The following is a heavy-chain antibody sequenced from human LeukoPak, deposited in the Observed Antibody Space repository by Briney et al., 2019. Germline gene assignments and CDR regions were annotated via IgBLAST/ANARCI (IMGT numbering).Heavy chain of an antibody. V-gene: IGHV4-59*12. D-gene: IGHD6-19*01. Sequence: SETLSLTCTVSGGSISSFYWSWIRQPPGKGLEWIGYIYYSGSTSYNPSLKSRVTISVDTSKNQFSLKLSSVTAADTAVYYCARDEGVAGDYWGQGTLVTVSS. CDR3: ARDEGVAGDY. J-gene: IGHJ4*02. CDR2: IYYSGST. CDR1: GGSISSFY.